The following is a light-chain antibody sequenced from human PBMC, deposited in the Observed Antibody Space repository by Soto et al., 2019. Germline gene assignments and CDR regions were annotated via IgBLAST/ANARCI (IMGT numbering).Light chain of an antibody. Sequence: QSVLTQPPSASATPGQRVTLSCSGSSSNIGSNYVFWYQQLPGTAPKLLIYSNNQRPSGVPDRFSGSKSGTSASLAISGLQSEDEADYYCAAWDDSLNGWVFGGGTKVTVL. CDR1: SSNIGSNY. CDR2: SNN. CDR3: AAWDDSLNGWV. V-gene: IGLV1-44*01. J-gene: IGLJ3*02.